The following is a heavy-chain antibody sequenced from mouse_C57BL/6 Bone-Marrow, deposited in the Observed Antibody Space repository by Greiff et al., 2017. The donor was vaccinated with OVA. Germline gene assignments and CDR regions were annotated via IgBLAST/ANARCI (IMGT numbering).Heavy chain of an antibody. D-gene: IGHD1-1*01. Sequence: EVMLVESGGGLVKPGGSLKLSCAASGFTFSSYAMSWVRQTPEKRLEWVATISDGGSYTYYPDNVKGRFTISRDNAKNNLYLQMSHLKSEDTAMYYCARDQDGSSHYAMDYWGQGTSVTVSS. CDR2: ISDGGSYT. J-gene: IGHJ4*01. CDR1: GFTFSSYA. V-gene: IGHV5-4*01. CDR3: ARDQDGSSHYAMDY.